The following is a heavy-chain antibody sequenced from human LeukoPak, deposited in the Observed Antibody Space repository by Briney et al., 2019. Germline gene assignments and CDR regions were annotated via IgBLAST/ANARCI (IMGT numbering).Heavy chain of an antibody. D-gene: IGHD3-16*01. V-gene: IGHV3-66*01. CDR2: IYSGGST. Sequence: GGSLRLSCAASGFTFSSYGMSWVRQAPGKGLEWVSVIYSGGSTYYADSVKGRFTISRDNSKNTLYLQMNSLRAEDTAVYYCARDRGGFDYWGQGTLVTVSS. J-gene: IGHJ4*02. CDR1: GFTFSSYG. CDR3: ARDRGGFDY.